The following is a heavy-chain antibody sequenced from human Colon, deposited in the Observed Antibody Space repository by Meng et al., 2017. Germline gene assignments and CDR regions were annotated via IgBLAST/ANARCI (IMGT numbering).Heavy chain of an antibody. V-gene: IGHV3-73*01. CDR2: IRSKANNYAT. CDR3: SRHYDYGDYGELE. D-gene: IGHD4-17*01. CDR1: ESTLSGSA. Sequence: GGSLRLSCAASESTLSGSAVHWVRQASGKGLEWIGRIRSKANNYATGYAASLKGRFSIARDDSKNTAYLQINSLKTEDTAVYYCSRHYDYGDYGELEWGQGTLVTVSS. J-gene: IGHJ4*02.